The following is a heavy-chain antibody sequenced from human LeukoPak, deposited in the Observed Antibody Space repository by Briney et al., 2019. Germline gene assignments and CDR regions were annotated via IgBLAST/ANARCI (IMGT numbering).Heavy chain of an antibody. D-gene: IGHD3-16*01. CDR3: SRDGGHTVANEYIQH. V-gene: IGHV3-53*04. CDR2: IYSGGST. J-gene: IGHJ1*01. Sequence: GGSLPLSCAASGCTVISNYLSWVGQPPARGLEWVSGIYSGGSTYYADSVNGRVTISRHNAKSYEFVQMNSLRLEASAVDYCSRDGGHTVANEYIQHSGQG. CDR1: GCTVISNY.